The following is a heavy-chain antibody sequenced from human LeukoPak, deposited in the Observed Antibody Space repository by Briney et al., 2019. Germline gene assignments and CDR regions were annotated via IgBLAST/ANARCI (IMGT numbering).Heavy chain of an antibody. CDR3: ARGMEPYYYMDV. J-gene: IGHJ6*03. CDR1: GYTFNGYY. D-gene: IGHD1-26*01. Sequence: GASVKVSCKASGYTFNGYYMHWVRQTPGQGLEWMGWINPNSGGTNYAQKFQGRVTMTRDTSVSTAYMELSRLRSDDTAVYYCARGMEPYYYMDVWGKGTTVTVSS. CDR2: INPNSGGT. V-gene: IGHV1-2*02.